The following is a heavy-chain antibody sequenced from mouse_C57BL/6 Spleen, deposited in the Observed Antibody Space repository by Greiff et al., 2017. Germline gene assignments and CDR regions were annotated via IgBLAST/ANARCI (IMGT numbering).Heavy chain of an antibody. CDR3: ASHYGSSYETAWFAY. J-gene: IGHJ3*01. D-gene: IGHD1-1*01. CDR2: IRNKANGYTT. Sequence: EVQLVESGGGLVQPGGSLSLSCAASGFTFTAYYMSWVRQPPGQALEWLGFIRNKANGYTTEYSASVKGRFTTSRDNSQRILYLQWNALRAEDSATYYCASHYGSSYETAWFAYWGQGTLVTVSA. CDR1: GFTFTAYY. V-gene: IGHV7-3*01.